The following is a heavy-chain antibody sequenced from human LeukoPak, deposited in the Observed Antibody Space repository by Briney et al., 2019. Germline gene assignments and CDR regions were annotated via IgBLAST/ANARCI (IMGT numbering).Heavy chain of an antibody. D-gene: IGHD4-17*01. Sequence: GGSLRLSCAASGFNFDDYAMHWVRQAPGKGLEWVSGISWNSGNIAYADSVKGRFTVSRDSAKTSLYLQINNLRAEDTALYYCAKAHDYGDYAGFDYWGQGTLVSVSS. CDR1: GFNFDDYA. V-gene: IGHV3-9*01. CDR2: ISWNSGNI. CDR3: AKAHDYGDYAGFDY. J-gene: IGHJ4*02.